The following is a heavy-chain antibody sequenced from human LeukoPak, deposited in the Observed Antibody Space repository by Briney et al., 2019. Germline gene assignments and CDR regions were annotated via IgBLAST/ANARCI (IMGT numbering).Heavy chain of an antibody. D-gene: IGHD6-19*01. CDR3: ARRYSSGWYGWAFDI. CDR1: GGSISSSSYY. CDR2: IYYSGST. Sequence: PSETLSLTCTVSGGSISSSSYYWGWIRQPPGKGLEWIGSIYYSGSTYYNPSLKSRVTISVDTSKNQFSLKLSSVTAAGTAVYYCARRYSSGWYGWAFDIWGQGTMVTVSS. J-gene: IGHJ3*02. V-gene: IGHV4-39*01.